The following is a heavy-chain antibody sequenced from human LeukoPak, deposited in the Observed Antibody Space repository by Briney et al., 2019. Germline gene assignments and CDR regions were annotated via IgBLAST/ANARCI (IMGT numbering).Heavy chain of an antibody. CDR3: AREAVYYGSGSLDY. CDR2: IYASWST. D-gene: IGHD3-10*01. Sequence: PSETLSLICTVSGGSISSYYWTWIRQPAGKGLEGIGRIYASWSTNYNPSLKSRVTFALDTSKNQFSLKLSSVTAADTAVYYCAREAVYYGSGSLDYWGQGTLVTVSS. J-gene: IGHJ4*02. V-gene: IGHV4-4*07. CDR1: GGSISSYY.